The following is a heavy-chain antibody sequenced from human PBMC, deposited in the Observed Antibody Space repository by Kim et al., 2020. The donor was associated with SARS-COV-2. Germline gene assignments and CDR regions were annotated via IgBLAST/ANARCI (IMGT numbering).Heavy chain of an antibody. D-gene: IGHD6-6*01. CDR3: ARGRYSSSSKWWFDP. CDR2: IYYSGST. J-gene: IGHJ5*02. V-gene: IGHV4-59*13. CDR1: DGSIRSYY. Sequence: SETLSLTCTVSDGSIRSYYWSWIRQPPGKGLEWIGYIYYSGSTNYNPSLKSRVTISVDTSKNQCSLRLTSVTAADTAVYYCARGRYSSSSKWWFDPWGQGTLVTVSS.